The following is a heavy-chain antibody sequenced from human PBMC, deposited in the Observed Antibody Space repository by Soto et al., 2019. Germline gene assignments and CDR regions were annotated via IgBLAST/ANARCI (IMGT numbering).Heavy chain of an antibody. Sequence: PSETLSLTCTVSGGSISSGDYYWSWIRQPPGKGLEWIGYIYYSGSTYYNPSLKSRVTISVDTSKNQFSLKLSSVTAADTAVYYCARERLWFGANGYIDYWGQGTLVTVSS. D-gene: IGHD3-10*01. CDR1: GGSISSGDYY. CDR3: ARERLWFGANGYIDY. J-gene: IGHJ4*02. CDR2: IYYSGST. V-gene: IGHV4-30-4*01.